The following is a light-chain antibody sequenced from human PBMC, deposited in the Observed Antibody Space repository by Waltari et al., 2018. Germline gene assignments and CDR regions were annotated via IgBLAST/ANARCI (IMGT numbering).Light chain of an antibody. CDR1: QTIKSSH. J-gene: IGKJ2*01. CDR3: QQYGSSPYT. V-gene: IGKV3-20*01. Sequence: ESVLTQSPRTLSLSPGERVPLSCRASQTIKSSHLAWYQQKAGQAPRLLIYGASSMATGIPDRFSGGGSGTDFTLTINRLQPEDFAVYHCQQYGSSPYTFGQGTKLAIK. CDR2: GAS.